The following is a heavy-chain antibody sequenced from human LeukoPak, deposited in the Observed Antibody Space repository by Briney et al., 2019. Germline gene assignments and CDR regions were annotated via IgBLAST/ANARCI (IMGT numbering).Heavy chain of an antibody. D-gene: IGHD3-22*01. CDR3: ARSLGGYYDSSGSDAFDI. J-gene: IGHJ3*02. V-gene: IGHV4-61*01. Sequence: SETLSLTCTVSGGSIRSSYYYWSWIRQPPGKGLEWIGYIYYSGSTNYNPSLKSRVTISVDTSKNQFSLKLSSVTAADTAVYYCARSLGGYYDSSGSDAFDIWGQGTMVTVSS. CDR1: GGSIRSSYYY. CDR2: IYYSGST.